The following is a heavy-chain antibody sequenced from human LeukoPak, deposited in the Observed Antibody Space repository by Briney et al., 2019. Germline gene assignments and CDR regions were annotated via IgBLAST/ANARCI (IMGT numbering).Heavy chain of an antibody. D-gene: IGHD3-22*01. CDR1: GFTFSSYA. CDR3: AKDTSSGYYVDAFDI. V-gene: IGHV3-23*01. CDR2: ISGSGGST. Sequence: GGSLRLSCAASGFTFSSYAMSWVRQAPGKGLEWVSAISGSGGSTYYAYSVKGRVTISRDNSKNTLYLQMNSLRAEEMGVYYCAKDTSSGYYVDAFDIWGQGTMVTVSS. J-gene: IGHJ3*02.